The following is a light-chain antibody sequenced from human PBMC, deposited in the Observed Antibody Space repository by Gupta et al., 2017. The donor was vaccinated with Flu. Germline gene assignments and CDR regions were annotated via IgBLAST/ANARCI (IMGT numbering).Light chain of an antibody. J-gene: IGLJ3*02. CDR3: AAWDDSLSGGVV. CDR2: RNN. Sequence: VTISCSGSSSNIGSNYVYWYQQLPGAAPKLLIYRNNQRPSGVPDRFSGSKSGTSASLAISGLRSEDEADYYCAAWDDSLSGGVVFGGGTKVTVL. V-gene: IGLV1-47*01. CDR1: SSNIGSNY.